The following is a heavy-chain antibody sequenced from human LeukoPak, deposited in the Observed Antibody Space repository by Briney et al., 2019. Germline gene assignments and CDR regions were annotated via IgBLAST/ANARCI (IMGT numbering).Heavy chain of an antibody. CDR2: ISSSGSTI. CDR3: ARGVRGVSSHYYGTDV. CDR1: GFTFSSYE. D-gene: IGHD3-10*02. J-gene: IGHJ6*02. V-gene: IGHV3-48*03. Sequence: PGGSLRLSCAASGFTFSSYEMNWVRQAPGKGLEWVSYISSSGSTIYYADSVKGRFTISRDNAKNSLYLQMNSLRAEDTAVYYCARGVRGVSSHYYGTDVWGQGTTVTVSS.